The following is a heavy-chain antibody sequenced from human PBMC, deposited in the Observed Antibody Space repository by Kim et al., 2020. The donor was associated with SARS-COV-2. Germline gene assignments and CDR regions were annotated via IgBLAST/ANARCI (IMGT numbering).Heavy chain of an antibody. Sequence: IAYADSVKGRFTISRDNAKNSLYLQMNGLRPEDTALYDRIKDVVSGGLDYWGQGILVTVS. V-gene: IGHV3-9*01. CDR3: IKDVVSGGLDY. CDR2: I. J-gene: IGHJ4*02. D-gene: IGHD3-16*01.